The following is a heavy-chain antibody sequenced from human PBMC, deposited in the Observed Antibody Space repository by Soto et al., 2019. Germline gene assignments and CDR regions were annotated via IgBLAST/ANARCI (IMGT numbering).Heavy chain of an antibody. J-gene: IGHJ4*02. CDR3: ARDKITGLFDY. V-gene: IGHV4-39*02. Sequence: SETLSLTCTVSGGSISSSIYYWGWIRQPPGKGLELIGSIYYSGSTYYNSSLKSRVTISVDTSKNQFSLKLSSVTAADTAVYYCARDKITGLFDYWGQGTLVTV. CDR2: IYYSGST. D-gene: IGHD2-8*02. CDR1: GGSISSSIYY.